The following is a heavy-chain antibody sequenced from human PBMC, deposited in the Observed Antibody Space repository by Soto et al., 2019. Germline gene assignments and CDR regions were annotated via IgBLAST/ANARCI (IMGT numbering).Heavy chain of an antibody. Sequence: QVQLVQSGAEVKKPGSSVKVSCKASGGTFSSYTISWVRQAPGQGLEWMGRILPILGIANYAQKFQGRVTITADKSTSKAYMELSSLRSEDTAVYYCARTTTVTSETNMDVWGKGTTVTVSS. CDR3: ARTTTVTSETNMDV. V-gene: IGHV1-69*02. D-gene: IGHD4-4*01. CDR2: ILPILGIA. CDR1: GGTFSSYT. J-gene: IGHJ6*03.